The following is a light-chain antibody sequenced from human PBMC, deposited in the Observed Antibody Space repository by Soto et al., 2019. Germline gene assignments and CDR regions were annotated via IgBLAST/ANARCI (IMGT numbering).Light chain of an antibody. V-gene: IGLV1-44*01. CDR1: SSNIGSNT. CDR3: AAWDDSLNGVV. CDR2: SNN. Sequence: QSVLTQPPSASGTTGQRVTISCSGSSSNIGSNTVNWYHQLPGTAPKLLIYSNNQLPSGVPDRFSDSKSGTSASLAISGLKSEDEADYYWAAWDDSLNGVVFGGGTKLTVL. J-gene: IGLJ2*01.